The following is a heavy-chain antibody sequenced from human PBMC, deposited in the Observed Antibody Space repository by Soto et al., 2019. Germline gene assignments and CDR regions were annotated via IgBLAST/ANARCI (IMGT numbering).Heavy chain of an antibody. V-gene: IGHV3-74*03. CDR1: GFTFNNYW. D-gene: IGHD6-19*01. CDR2: NGGDGSST. J-gene: IGHJ5*02. CDR3: AREIIAVLGSSRWFDP. Sequence: EVQLVESGGGFVQPGGSLRLSCVAAGFTFNNYWMHWVREVPGKGLMWVSRNGGDGSSTAYPDSVEGRFTILGDNAKNTFYLQRSSLRIEDTAVYYCAREIIAVLGSSRWFDPWGQGTLVIVSS.